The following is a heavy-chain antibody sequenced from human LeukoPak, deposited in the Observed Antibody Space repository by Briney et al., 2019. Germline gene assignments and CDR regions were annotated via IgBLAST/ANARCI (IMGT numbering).Heavy chain of an antibody. CDR2: ISGSGGST. J-gene: IGHJ5*02. V-gene: IGHV3-23*01. Sequence: GGSLRLSCVASGFTFSCYAMSWVRQAPGKGLEWVSVISGSGGSTYYADSVKGRFTISRDNSKNTLYLQMNSLRAEDTAVYYCAKDQAVVAAKVFDPWGQGTLVTVSS. D-gene: IGHD2-15*01. CDR3: AKDQAVVAAKVFDP. CDR1: GFTFSCYA.